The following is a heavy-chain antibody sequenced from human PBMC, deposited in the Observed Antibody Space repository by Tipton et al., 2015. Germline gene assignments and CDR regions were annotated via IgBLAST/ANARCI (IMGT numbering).Heavy chain of an antibody. Sequence: TLSLTCAASGFTFSTYGMSWVRQAPGKGLEWVSGISGSGDMTYYADSVKGRFSISRDNSKNTLFLQMNSLRAEDTAVYYCAKCIWGTGTHINPRDYWGPGTLVTVSS. CDR2: ISGSGDMT. J-gene: IGHJ4*02. CDR3: AKCIWGTGTHINPRDY. CDR1: GFTFSTYG. D-gene: IGHD1-1*01. V-gene: IGHV3-23*01.